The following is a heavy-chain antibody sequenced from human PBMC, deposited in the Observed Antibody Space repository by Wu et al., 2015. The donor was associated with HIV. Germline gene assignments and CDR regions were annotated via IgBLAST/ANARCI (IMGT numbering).Heavy chain of an antibody. CDR3: ASSFNDYYDRTDYFDY. CDR1: GGTFTSYA. J-gene: IGHJ4*02. Sequence: QVHLVQPGTQVKKSGSSVRVSCKASGGTFTSYAFSWVRQAPGQGFEWMGGLSPISETPDYAQKFQDRVSITTDKSTSTVYMELSSLRSEDTAVYYCASSFNDYYDRTDYFDYWGQGTLVTVSS. CDR2: LSPISETP. D-gene: IGHD3-22*01. V-gene: IGHV1-69*05.